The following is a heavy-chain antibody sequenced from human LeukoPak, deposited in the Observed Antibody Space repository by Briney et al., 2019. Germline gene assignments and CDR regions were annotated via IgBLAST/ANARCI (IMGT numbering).Heavy chain of an antibody. CDR1: ANTFTSDYF. D-gene: IGHD1-1*01. J-gene: IGHJ4*02. CDR2: INPGSGFT. Sequence: SVTVSCKTSANTFTSDYFIHWVRQAPGQGLEWMGVINPGSGFTSNAARFRGRVTLTRDMSTSTVYMDLNTLRSEDTAVYHCARETTGTGGFDSWGQGTLVTVSS. CDR3: ARETTGTGGFDS. V-gene: IGHV1-46*01.